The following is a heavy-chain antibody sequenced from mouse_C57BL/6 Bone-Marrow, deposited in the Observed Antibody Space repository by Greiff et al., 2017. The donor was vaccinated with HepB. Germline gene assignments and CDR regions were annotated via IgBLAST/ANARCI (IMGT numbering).Heavy chain of an antibody. V-gene: IGHV5-16*01. Sequence: EVNVVESEGGLVQPGSSMKLSCTASGFTFSDYYMAWVRQVPEKGLEWVANINYDGSSTYYLDSLKSRFIISRDNAKNILYLQMSSLKSEDTATYYCARVSNYYAMDYWGQGTSVTVSS. CDR1: GFTFSDYY. J-gene: IGHJ4*01. D-gene: IGHD5-1*01. CDR2: INYDGSST. CDR3: ARVSNYYAMDY.